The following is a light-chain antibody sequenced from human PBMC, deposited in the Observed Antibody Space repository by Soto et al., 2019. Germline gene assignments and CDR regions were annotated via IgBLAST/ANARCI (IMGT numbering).Light chain of an antibody. Sequence: EIVMTQSPATLSVSPGERATLSCRASQSVSSKLAWYQQKRGQAPRLLIYGASTRSTGIPARFSGSGSGTEFILTISSLQSEDFAVYYCQQYNNWPPTFDQGTKVEIK. CDR2: GAS. CDR3: QQYNNWPPT. J-gene: IGKJ1*01. V-gene: IGKV3-15*01. CDR1: QSVSSK.